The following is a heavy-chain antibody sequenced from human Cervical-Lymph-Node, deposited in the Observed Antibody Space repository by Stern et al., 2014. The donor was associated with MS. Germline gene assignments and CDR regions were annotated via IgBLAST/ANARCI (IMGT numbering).Heavy chain of an antibody. J-gene: IGHJ4*02. CDR2: IYPGDSET. Sequence: EVQLVQSGAELIRPGESLKISCKGSGYKFSIYWIAWVRQMPGKGLEWMGIIYPGDSETRSSPPFQGQVTMSADKSTSTAYLQWSSLNASDTAMYFCARQTTAWASDVWGQGTLVTVSS. CDR1: GYKFSIYW. D-gene: IGHD1-14*01. V-gene: IGHV5-51*01. CDR3: ARQTTAWASDV.